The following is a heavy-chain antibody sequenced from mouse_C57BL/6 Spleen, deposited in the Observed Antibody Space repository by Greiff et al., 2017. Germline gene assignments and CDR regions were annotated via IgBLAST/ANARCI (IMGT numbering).Heavy chain of an antibody. V-gene: IGHV14-2*01. J-gene: IGHJ1*03. CDR3: ASSPIYYGNYGYFDV. Sequence: VQLKESGAELVKPGASVKLSCTASGFNIKDYYMHWVKQRTEQGLEWIGRLDPEDGETKYAPKFQGKATITADTSSNTAYLQLSSLTSEDTAVYYCASSPIYYGNYGYFDVWGTGTTVTVSS. CDR1: GFNIKDYY. D-gene: IGHD2-1*01. CDR2: LDPEDGET.